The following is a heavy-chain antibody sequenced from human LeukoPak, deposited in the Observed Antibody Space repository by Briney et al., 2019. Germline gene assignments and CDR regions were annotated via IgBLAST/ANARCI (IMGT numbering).Heavy chain of an antibody. CDR1: GGSISSGGYY. Sequence: SETLSLTCTVSGGSISSGGYYWSWIRQPPGKGLEWIGYIYHSGSTYYNPSLKSRVTISVDRSKNQFSLKLSSVTAADTAVYYCAREDGPLPGYWGQGTLVTVSS. D-gene: IGHD5-24*01. CDR2: IYHSGST. V-gene: IGHV4-30-2*01. J-gene: IGHJ4*02. CDR3: AREDGPLPGY.